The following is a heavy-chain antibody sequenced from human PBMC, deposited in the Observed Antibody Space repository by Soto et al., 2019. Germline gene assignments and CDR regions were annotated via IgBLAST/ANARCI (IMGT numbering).Heavy chain of an antibody. Sequence: QVQLVQSGAEVKKPGASVKVSCKASGYTFTNYGISWVRQAPGQGLEWMGWISAYNGNTNYAQKFQGRVTMTTDTSTSTDYMELRSLRSDDTAVYYCARAAYEILTGYYRRWGQGTLVTVSS. J-gene: IGHJ4*02. CDR3: ARAAYEILTGYYRR. D-gene: IGHD3-9*01. V-gene: IGHV1-18*01. CDR2: ISAYNGNT. CDR1: GYTFTNYG.